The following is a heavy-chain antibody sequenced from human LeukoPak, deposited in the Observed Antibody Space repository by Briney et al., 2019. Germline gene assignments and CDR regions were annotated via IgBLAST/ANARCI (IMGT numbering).Heavy chain of an antibody. D-gene: IGHD5-18*01. CDR3: AREDTAMPPGD. CDR2: IIPILGTA. CDR1: GGTFSSYA. J-gene: IGHJ4*02. Sequence: ASVKVSCKASGGTFSSYAISWVRQAPGQGLEWMGGIIPILGTANYAQKFQGRVTITADESTSTAYMELSSLRSEDTAVYYCAREDTAMPPGDWGQGTLVTVSS. V-gene: IGHV1-69*13.